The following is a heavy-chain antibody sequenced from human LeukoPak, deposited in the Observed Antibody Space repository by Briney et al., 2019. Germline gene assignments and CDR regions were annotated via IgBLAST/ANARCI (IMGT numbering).Heavy chain of an antibody. Sequence: GGSLRLSCAASGFTFSSYGMHWVRQAPGKGLEWVAVIWYDGSNKYYADSVKGRFTISRDNSENTLYLQMNSLRAEDTAVYYCAKECDDSSGYYLDYWGQGTLVTVSS. CDR2: IWYDGSNK. D-gene: IGHD3-22*01. CDR3: AKECDDSSGYYLDY. V-gene: IGHV3-33*06. CDR1: GFTFSSYG. J-gene: IGHJ4*02.